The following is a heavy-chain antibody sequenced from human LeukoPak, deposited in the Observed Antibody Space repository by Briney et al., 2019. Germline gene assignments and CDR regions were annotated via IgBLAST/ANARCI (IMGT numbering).Heavy chain of an antibody. CDR1: GFTFSSYS. Sequence: PRGSLRLSSAASGFTFSSYSMNWVRQAPRKGLEWGSYISSSSSTIYYADSVKGRFTISRDNAKNSLYLQMNSLRAEDTAVYYCARDYGAAAAYKYFQHWGQGTLVTVSS. CDR3: ARDYGAAAAYKYFQH. D-gene: IGHD6-13*01. V-gene: IGHV3-48*01. J-gene: IGHJ1*01. CDR2: ISSSSSTI.